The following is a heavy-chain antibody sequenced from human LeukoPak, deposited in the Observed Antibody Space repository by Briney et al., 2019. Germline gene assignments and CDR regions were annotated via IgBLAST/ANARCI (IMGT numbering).Heavy chain of an antibody. Sequence: SQTLSLTCTVSGGSISSGDYYWSWIRQPAGKGLEWIGRIYTSGSTNYNPSLKSRVTMSVDTSKNQFSLKLSSVTAADTAVYYCARGTIIAGPDYWGQGTLVTVSS. CDR2: IYTSGST. J-gene: IGHJ4*02. CDR3: ARGTIIAGPDY. V-gene: IGHV4-61*02. CDR1: GGSISSGDYY. D-gene: IGHD3-22*01.